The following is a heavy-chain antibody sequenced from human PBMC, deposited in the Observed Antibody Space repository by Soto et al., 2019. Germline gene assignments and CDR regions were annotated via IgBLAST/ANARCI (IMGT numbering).Heavy chain of an antibody. CDR2: ISSSSSSYI. Sequence: GGSLRLSCAASGFTFSSNSMNWVRQAPGKGLEWVSSISSSSSSYIYYADSVKGRFTISRDNAKNSLYLQMNSLRAEDTAVYYCAREPTSRALHDAFDIWGQGTMVTVSS. CDR1: GFTFSSNS. CDR3: AREPTSRALHDAFDI. J-gene: IGHJ3*02. V-gene: IGHV3-21*01.